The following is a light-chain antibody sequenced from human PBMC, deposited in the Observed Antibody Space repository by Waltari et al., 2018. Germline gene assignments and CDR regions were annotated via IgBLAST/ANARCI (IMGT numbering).Light chain of an antibody. Sequence: SYELTQPPSVSVSSGQTARFTCSGDVFPNQSSYWYQQRQNQAPILLIYKDTESPSGNPERFSGSTSGTTVTLTISGVQAEDEADYYCQSADSTGSVVVFGGGTKVTVL. V-gene: IGLV3-25*03. CDR2: KDT. J-gene: IGLJ2*01. CDR3: QSADSTGSVVV. CDR1: VFPNQS.